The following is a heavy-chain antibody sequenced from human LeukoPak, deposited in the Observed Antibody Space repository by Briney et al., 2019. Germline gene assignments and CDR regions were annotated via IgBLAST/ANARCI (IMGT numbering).Heavy chain of an antibody. V-gene: IGHV4-39*01. CDR1: NGSISSGSYY. Sequence: SETLSLTCTVANGSISSGSYYWDWIRLSPVTGLEWIGSIYYRGTNYYTPSLTSRVAISVHTSKSQFSLKLSSVTAADTAVYYCAGNEWHYFEYWGQGALVTVSS. J-gene: IGHJ4*02. D-gene: IGHD3-3*01. CDR3: AGNEWHYFEY. CDR2: IYYRGTN.